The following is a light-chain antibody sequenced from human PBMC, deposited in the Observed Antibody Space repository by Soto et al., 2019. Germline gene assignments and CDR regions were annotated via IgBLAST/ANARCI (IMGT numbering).Light chain of an antibody. V-gene: IGKV3-20*01. CDR1: QKISSRY. CDR2: GAS. J-gene: IGKJ1*01. CDR3: QHYPSPLCP. Sequence: IVMTQSPGTLSLSQGERATLSCRASQKISSRYLAWYLQKPGQAPRFLIYGASSRATGIPDRFSGSGSGTDFTLTISRLEPEDFAVYYCQHYPSPLCPFAQGTKLDIK.